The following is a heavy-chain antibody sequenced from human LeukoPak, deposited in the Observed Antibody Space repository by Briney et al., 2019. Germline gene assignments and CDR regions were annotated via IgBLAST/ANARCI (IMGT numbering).Heavy chain of an antibody. CDR1: GYTFTGYY. CDR3: AREVDTAMVKYAFDI. Sequence: SVKVSCKASGYTFTGYYMHWVRQAPGQGLEWMGWINPNSGGTNYAQKFQGRVTMTRDTSISTAYMELSRLRSDDTAVYYCAREVDTAMVKYAFDIWGQGTMVTVSS. D-gene: IGHD5-18*01. V-gene: IGHV1-2*02. CDR2: INPNSGGT. J-gene: IGHJ3*02.